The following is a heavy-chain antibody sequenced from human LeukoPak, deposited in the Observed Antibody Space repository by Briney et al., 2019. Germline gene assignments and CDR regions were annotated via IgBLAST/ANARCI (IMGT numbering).Heavy chain of an antibody. CDR2: IKEDGSET. Sequence: PGGSLRLSCVVSEFTFSDFWMSWVRQAPGKGLEWVANIKEDGSETYYVDSVEGRFTVSRDNGKNSLYLQMNSLRAEDTAVYYCARVVHQLLDQYYFDRWGQGTLVTVSS. J-gene: IGHJ4*02. CDR3: ARVVHQLLDQYYFDR. D-gene: IGHD2-2*01. CDR1: EFTFSDFW. V-gene: IGHV3-7*01.